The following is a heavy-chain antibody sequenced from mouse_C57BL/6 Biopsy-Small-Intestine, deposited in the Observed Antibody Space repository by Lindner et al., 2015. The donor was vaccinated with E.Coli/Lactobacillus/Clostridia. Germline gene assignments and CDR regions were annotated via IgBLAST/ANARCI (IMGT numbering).Heavy chain of an antibody. Sequence: VQLQESGPELVKPGASVKMSCKASGYTFTDYYIHWVKQSHGKSLEWIGYIYPNNGGNVCNQKFKGKATLTVDTSSSTAYMELRSLTSEDSAVYYCARGEALYYYDRSLGNFDYWGQGTTLTVSS. CDR2: IYPNNGGN. D-gene: IGHD1-1*01. V-gene: IGHV1-34*01. J-gene: IGHJ2*01. CDR3: ARGEALYYYDRSLGNFDY. CDR1: GYTFTDYY.